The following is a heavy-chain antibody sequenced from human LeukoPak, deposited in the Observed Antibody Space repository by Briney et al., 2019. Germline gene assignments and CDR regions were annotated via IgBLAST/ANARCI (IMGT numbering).Heavy chain of an antibody. Sequence: GGSLRLSCATSGFTFSSYAMPWVRQAPGKGLEYVSAISSNGGSTYYANSVKGRFTISRDNSKNTLCLQMGSLRAEDMAVYYCAREYGMDVWGQGTTVTVSS. CDR1: GFTFSSYA. J-gene: IGHJ6*02. V-gene: IGHV3-64*01. CDR3: AREYGMDV. CDR2: ISSNGGST.